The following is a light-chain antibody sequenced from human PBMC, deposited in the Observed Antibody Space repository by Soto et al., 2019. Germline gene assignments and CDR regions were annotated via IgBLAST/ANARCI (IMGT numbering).Light chain of an antibody. Sequence: DIVLTQSPGTLYFAQVERSTLSCRAIQSFSSGYLAWYQQKPGQAPRLLMYDASNRATGIPARFGGSGSGTDFTLTISSLEPEDFAVYYCQQRSNWPSITFGQGTRLEIK. J-gene: IGKJ5*01. CDR1: QSFSSGY. CDR2: DAS. CDR3: QQRSNWPSIT. V-gene: IGKV3-11*01.